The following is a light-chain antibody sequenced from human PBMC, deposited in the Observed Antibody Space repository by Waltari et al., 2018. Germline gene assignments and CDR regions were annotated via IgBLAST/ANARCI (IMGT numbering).Light chain of an antibody. CDR2: EDS. J-gene: IGLJ3*02. CDR1: SSDVGSYNL. V-gene: IGLV2-23*01. CDR3: CSYAGSSIWV. Sequence: QSALTQPASVSGSPGQSITISCTGTSSDVGSYNLLPWYQQHPGKAPKLMIYEDSKRPSGVSNRFSGSKSGNTASLTISGLQAEDEANYYCCSYAGSSIWVFGGGTELTVL.